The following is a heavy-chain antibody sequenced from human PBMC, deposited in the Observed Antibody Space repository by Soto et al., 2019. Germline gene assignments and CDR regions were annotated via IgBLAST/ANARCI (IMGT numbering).Heavy chain of an antibody. Sequence: QVQLQESGPGLVKPSQTLSLTCTVSGGSISSGGYYWSWIRQHPGKGLEWIGYIYYSGSTYYNPSLKSRVTRSVDTSKPQFSLKLSSVTAADTAVYYCARGGLGYCSGGSCYSAELSRYYYGMDVWGQGTTVTVSS. V-gene: IGHV4-31*03. J-gene: IGHJ6*02. CDR1: GGSISSGGYY. CDR2: IYYSGST. D-gene: IGHD2-15*01. CDR3: ARGGLGYCSGGSCYSAELSRYYYGMDV.